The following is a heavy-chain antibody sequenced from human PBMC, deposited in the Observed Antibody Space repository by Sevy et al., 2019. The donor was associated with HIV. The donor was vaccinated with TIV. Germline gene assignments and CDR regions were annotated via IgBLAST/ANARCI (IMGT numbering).Heavy chain of an antibody. D-gene: IGHD3-9*01. Sequence: ASVKVSCKASGYTFTSYGISWVRQAPGQGLEWMGWISAYNVNTNYAQKLQGRVTMTTDTSTSTAYMELRSLRSDDTAVYYCARGPDILTGYYSHKYYYYYMDVWGKGTTVTVSS. J-gene: IGHJ6*03. CDR3: ARGPDILTGYYSHKYYYYYMDV. V-gene: IGHV1-18*04. CDR1: GYTFTSYG. CDR2: ISAYNVNT.